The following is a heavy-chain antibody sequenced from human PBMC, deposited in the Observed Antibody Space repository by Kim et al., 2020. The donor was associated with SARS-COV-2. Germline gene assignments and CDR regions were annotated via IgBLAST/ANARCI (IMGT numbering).Heavy chain of an antibody. D-gene: IGHD2-21*02. V-gene: IGHV4-61*01. CDR1: GGSVSSGSYY. Sequence: SETLSLTCTVSGGSVSSGSYYWSWIRQPPGKGLEWIGYIYYSGSTNYNPSLKSRVTISVDTSKNQFSLKLSSVTAADTAVYYCARDPVVTPGHFDYWGQGTLVTVSS. CDR2: IYYSGST. J-gene: IGHJ4*02. CDR3: ARDPVVTPGHFDY.